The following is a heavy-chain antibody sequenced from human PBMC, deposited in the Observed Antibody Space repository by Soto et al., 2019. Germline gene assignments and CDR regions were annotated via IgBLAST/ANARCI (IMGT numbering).Heavy chain of an antibody. CDR3: ARGIADIVVVPAAIDGMDV. V-gene: IGHV4-30-4*01. J-gene: IGHJ6*02. Sequence: PPGKGLGWIVYIYYSGSTYYIPSLKSRVTISVDTSKNQFSLKLSSVTAADTAVYYCARGIADIVVVPAAIDGMDVWGQGTTVTVSS. CDR2: IYYSGST. D-gene: IGHD2-2*01.